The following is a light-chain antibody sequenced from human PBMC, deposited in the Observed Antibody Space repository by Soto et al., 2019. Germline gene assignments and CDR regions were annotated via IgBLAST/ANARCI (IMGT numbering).Light chain of an antibody. V-gene: IGKV3-20*01. J-gene: IGKJ5*01. CDR3: QQYGSSPIT. CDR1: QSISSN. CDR2: GAS. Sequence: TQSPSSLSASVGDRVTITCRASQSISSNLAWYQQKPGQAPRLLIYGASSGATGIPDRFSGSGSGTDFTLTISRLEPEDFAVYYCQQYGSSPITFGQGTRLEIK.